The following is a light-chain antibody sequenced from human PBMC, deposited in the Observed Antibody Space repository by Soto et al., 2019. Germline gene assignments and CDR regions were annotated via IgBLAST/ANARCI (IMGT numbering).Light chain of an antibody. CDR2: GAS. Sequence: IVVKLCTATLSVXPGEXATLXXXXSQSVSTNLAWYQQKPGQAPRLLIYGASTRATGIPARFSGRRSGTEFTLTITNMQAKDFAVYYCQQYNNWRPWTFGQGTKLDI. CDR3: QQYNNWRPWT. V-gene: IGKV3-15*01. CDR1: QSVSTN. J-gene: IGKJ1*01.